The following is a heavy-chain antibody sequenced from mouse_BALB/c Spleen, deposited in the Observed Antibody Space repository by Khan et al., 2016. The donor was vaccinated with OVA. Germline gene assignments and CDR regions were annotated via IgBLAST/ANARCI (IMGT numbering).Heavy chain of an antibody. V-gene: IGHV1-7*01. D-gene: IGHD2-1*01. CDR1: GYTFTNYW. J-gene: IGHJ3*01. Sequence: MQLQQSGAELAKPGASVKMSCKASGYTFTNYWMHWVKQRPGQGLEWIGYIDTSTGYTEYNQKVKDKATLTTDKSSSTAYMQLSSLTSEDSAVYYCARRGVYGIFAYWGQGTLVTVSA. CDR3: ARRGVYGIFAY. CDR2: IDTSTGYT.